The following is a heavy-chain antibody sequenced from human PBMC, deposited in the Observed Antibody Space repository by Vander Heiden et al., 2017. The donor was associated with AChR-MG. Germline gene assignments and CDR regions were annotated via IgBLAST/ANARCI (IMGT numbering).Heavy chain of an antibody. D-gene: IGHD1-26*01. Sequence: EVQLVESGGGLVQPGGSLRLSCAASGFPFSDHYMDWVRQAPGTWLEWVGRTRNKVNSYTTEYAASVKGRFTISRDDSKNSLYLQMNSLKTEDTAVYYCASSVGSYRQFDFWGQGTLVTVSS. CDR2: TRNKVNSYTT. CDR1: GFPFSDHY. J-gene: IGHJ4*02. CDR3: ASSVGSYRQFDF. V-gene: IGHV3-72*01.